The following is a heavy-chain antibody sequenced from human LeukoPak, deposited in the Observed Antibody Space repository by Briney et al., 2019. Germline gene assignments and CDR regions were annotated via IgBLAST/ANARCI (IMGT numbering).Heavy chain of an antibody. J-gene: IGHJ4*02. CDR3: ARDLAWGAFDY. V-gene: IGHV3-23*01. CDR1: GFTFSNHG. D-gene: IGHD7-27*01. CDR2: VSPPGGGT. Sequence: GGSLRLPCTASGFTFSNHGMNWVRQAPGKGLEWLSGVSPPGGGTYYAASVKSRFTISRDDSKNTLSLQMNSLRVEDTATYYCARDLAWGAFDYWGQGTLVTVSS.